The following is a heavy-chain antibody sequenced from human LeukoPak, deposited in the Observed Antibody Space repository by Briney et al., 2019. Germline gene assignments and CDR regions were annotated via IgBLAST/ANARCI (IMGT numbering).Heavy chain of an antibody. J-gene: IGHJ4*02. Sequence: GGSLRLSCAASGFTFSSYAMSWVRQAPGKRLEWVSAISGSGGSTYYADSVKGRFTISRDNSKNTLYLQMNSLRAEDTAVYYCAVQYYYDNSGNYWNPGGGNYFDYWGQGTLVTVSS. CDR3: AVQYYYDNSGNYWNPGGGNYFDY. D-gene: IGHD3-22*01. CDR1: GFTFSSYA. CDR2: ISGSGGST. V-gene: IGHV3-23*01.